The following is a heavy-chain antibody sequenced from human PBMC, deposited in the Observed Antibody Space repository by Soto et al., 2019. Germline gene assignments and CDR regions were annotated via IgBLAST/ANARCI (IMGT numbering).Heavy chain of an antibody. V-gene: IGHV4-59*01. J-gene: IGHJ4*02. CDR3: ARRCGTYFDY. CDR1: GGSISSYY. D-gene: IGHD1-1*01. CDR2: IYYSGST. Sequence: QVQLQESGPGLVKPSETLSLTCTVSGGSISSYYWSWIRQPPGKGLEWIGYIYYSGSTNYNPSLKSRVTISVDTSKNQFSLKLSSVTAADTAVYYCARRCGTYFDYWGQGTLVTVSS.